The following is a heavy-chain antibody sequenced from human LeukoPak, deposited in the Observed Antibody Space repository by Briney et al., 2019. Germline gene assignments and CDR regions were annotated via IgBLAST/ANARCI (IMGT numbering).Heavy chain of an antibody. V-gene: IGHV4-30-4*01. D-gene: IGHD3-22*01. J-gene: IGHJ4*02. CDR1: GGSISSGDYY. CDR2: IYYSGST. CDR3: ARVGTLYYDSSGYCDY. Sequence: SETLSLTCTVSGGSISSGDYYWSWIRQPPGKGLEWIVYIYYSGSTYYNPSLKSRVTISVDTSKNQFSLKLSSVTAADTAVYYCARVGTLYYDSSGYCDYWGQGTLVTVSS.